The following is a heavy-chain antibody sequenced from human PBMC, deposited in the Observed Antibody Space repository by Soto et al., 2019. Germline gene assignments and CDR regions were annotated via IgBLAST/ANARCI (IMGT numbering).Heavy chain of an antibody. CDR2: IIPILGIP. CDR3: ANLPDRRSSGWIDC. Sequence: QVQLVQSGAEVKKPGSSVKVSCKASGGTFSSYAISWVRQAPGQGLEWMGRIIPILGIPNYAQKFQDRVTXXAXKXXSTVYMGLSSRRSEDTAVYYGANLPDRRSSGWIDCWGQGTLVTVSS. J-gene: IGHJ4*02. CDR1: GGTFSSYA. D-gene: IGHD6-19*01. V-gene: IGHV1-69*02.